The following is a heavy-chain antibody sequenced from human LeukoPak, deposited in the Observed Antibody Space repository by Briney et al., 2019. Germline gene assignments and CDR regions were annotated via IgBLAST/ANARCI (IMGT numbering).Heavy chain of an antibody. CDR3: ARYGLTAALDF. V-gene: IGHV3-7*01. CDR1: GFTFSSSW. Sequence: GGSLRLSCAASGFTFSSSWMSWVRQAPGKGLEWVANIKIDGSEKFHVDSVKGRFTISRDNSKSSLSLQMNSLRAEDTAVYYCARYGLTAALDFWGQGTLVTVSS. J-gene: IGHJ4*02. D-gene: IGHD2-21*02. CDR2: IKIDGSEK.